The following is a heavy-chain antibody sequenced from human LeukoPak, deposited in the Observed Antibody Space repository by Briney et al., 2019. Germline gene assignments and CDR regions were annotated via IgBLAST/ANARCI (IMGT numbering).Heavy chain of an antibody. D-gene: IGHD2-2*01. CDR1: GGSFSGYY. CDR3: ARSSIVVVPAIYYYGMDV. Sequence: PSETLSLTCAVYGGSFSGYYWSWIRQPPGKGLEWIGEINHSGSTNYNPSLKSRVTISVDTSKNQFSLKLSSVTAADTAVYYCARSSIVVVPAIYYYGMDVWGQGTTVTVSS. CDR2: INHSGST. J-gene: IGHJ6*02. V-gene: IGHV4-34*01.